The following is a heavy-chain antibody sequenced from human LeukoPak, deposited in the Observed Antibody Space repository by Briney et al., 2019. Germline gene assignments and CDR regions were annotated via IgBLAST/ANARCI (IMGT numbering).Heavy chain of an antibody. J-gene: IGHJ4*02. CDR2: IKSKTDGGTT. CDR1: GFTFSNAW. V-gene: IGHV3-15*01. Sequence: GGSLRLSCAASGFTFSNAWMSWVRQAPGKGLEWVGRIKSKTDGGTTDYAAPVKGRFTISRDDSKNTLYLQMNSLKTGDTAVYYCTTGSIYYGSGSYYQYFDYWGQGTLVTVSS. CDR3: TTGSIYYGSGSYYQYFDY. D-gene: IGHD3-10*01.